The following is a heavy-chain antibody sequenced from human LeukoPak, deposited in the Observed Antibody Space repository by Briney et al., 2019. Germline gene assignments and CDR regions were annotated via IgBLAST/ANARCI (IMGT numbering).Heavy chain of an antibody. J-gene: IGHJ4*02. Sequence: GGSLRLSCAASGFTFNSYWMNWVRQAPGKGLEWVANIKRDGSEKYYVDSVKGRFTISRDNAKNSLDLQVNSLRVEDTAVYYCARLGPASSGWPESFDYWGQGTLVTVSS. D-gene: IGHD6-19*01. CDR1: GFTFNSYW. V-gene: IGHV3-7*03. CDR3: ARLGPASSGWPESFDY. CDR2: IKRDGSEK.